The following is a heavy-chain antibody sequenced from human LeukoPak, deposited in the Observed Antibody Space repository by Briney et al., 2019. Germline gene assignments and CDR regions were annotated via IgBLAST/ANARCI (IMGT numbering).Heavy chain of an antibody. CDR2: IYYSGST. D-gene: IGHD3-10*01. CDR1: GGSISSSSYY. V-gene: IGHV4-39*07. Sequence: NTSETLSLTCTVSGGSISSSSYYWGWIRQPPGKGLEWIGSIYYSGSTYYNPSLKSRVTISVDTSKNQFSLKLSSVTAADTAVYYCARLPRSTPIWFGESPTNWFDPWGQGTLVTVSS. CDR3: ARLPRSTPIWFGESPTNWFDP. J-gene: IGHJ5*02.